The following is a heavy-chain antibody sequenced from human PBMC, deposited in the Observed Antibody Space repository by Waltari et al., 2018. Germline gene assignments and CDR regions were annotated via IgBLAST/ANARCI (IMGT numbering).Heavy chain of an antibody. CDR3: ARAPPRVAARPVDY. V-gene: IGHV1-2*06. J-gene: IGHJ4*02. CDR1: GYTFTGYY. CDR2: INPNSGGT. Sequence: QVQLVQSGAEVKKPGASVTVSCKASGYTFTGYYMHWVRQAPGQGLEWMGRINPNSGGTNYAQKFQGRVTMTRDTSISTAYMELSRLRSDDTAVYYCARAPPRVAARPVDYWGQGTLVTVSS. D-gene: IGHD6-6*01.